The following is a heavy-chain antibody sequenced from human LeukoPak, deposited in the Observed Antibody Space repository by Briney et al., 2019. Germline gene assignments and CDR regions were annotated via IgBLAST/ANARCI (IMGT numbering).Heavy chain of an antibody. CDR3: AKAKYSSGRIDY. CDR2: ISWNSGSI. V-gene: IGHV3-9*01. D-gene: IGHD6-19*01. Sequence: RSLRLSCAASGFTFDDYAMHWVRQAPGKGLEWVSGISWNSGSIGYADSVKGRFTISRDNAKNSLYLQMNSLRAEDTALYYCAKAKYSSGRIDYWGQGTLVTVSS. CDR1: GFTFDDYA. J-gene: IGHJ4*02.